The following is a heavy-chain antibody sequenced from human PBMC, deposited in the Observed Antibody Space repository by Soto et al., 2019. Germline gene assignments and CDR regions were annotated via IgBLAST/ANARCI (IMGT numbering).Heavy chain of an antibody. CDR2: ISYDGSNK. CDR1: GCTFSSYG. V-gene: IGHV3-30*18. CDR3: AKDSIMIVVVAWANYGMDV. J-gene: IGHJ6*02. D-gene: IGHD3-22*01. Sequence: GGSLRLSCAASGCTFSSYGMHWVRQAPGKGLEWVAVISYDGSNKYYAGSVKGRFTISRDNSKNTLYLQMNSLRAEDTAVYYCAKDSIMIVVVAWANYGMDVWGQGTTVTVSS.